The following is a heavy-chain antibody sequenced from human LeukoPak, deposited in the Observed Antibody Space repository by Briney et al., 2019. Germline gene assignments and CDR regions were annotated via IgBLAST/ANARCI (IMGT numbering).Heavy chain of an antibody. J-gene: IGHJ4*02. CDR3: AGRGIVTGYFDF. CDR1: GDSITNSNFY. V-gene: IGHV4-39*01. CDR2: IFHSGST. Sequence: SEPLSLTCTVSGDSITNSNFYWGWIRQSPGKGLEWIGSIFHSGSTNYNPSLKSRVTISVDTSKKQFYLRVRSVTAAETALYYCAGRGIVTGYFDFWGRGTLVTVSS. D-gene: IGHD3-9*01.